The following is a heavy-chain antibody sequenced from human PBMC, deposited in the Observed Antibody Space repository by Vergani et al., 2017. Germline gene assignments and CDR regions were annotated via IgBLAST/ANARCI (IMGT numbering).Heavy chain of an antibody. D-gene: IGHD3-16*01. CDR2: IYYSGST. V-gene: IGHV4-59*01. CDR1: GGSISSYY. CDR3: ARDLGLRLGGPTRDYYGMDV. Sequence: QVQLQESGPGLVKPSETLSLTCTVSGGSISSYYWSWIRQPPGKGLEWIGYIYYSGSTNYNPSLKSRVTISVATSKNQFSLKLSSVTAADTAVSYCARDLGLRLGGPTRDYYGMDVWGQGTTVTVSS. J-gene: IGHJ6*02.